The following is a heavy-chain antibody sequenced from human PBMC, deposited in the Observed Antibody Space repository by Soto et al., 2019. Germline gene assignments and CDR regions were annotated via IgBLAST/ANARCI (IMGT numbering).Heavy chain of an antibody. CDR2: ISSSSSYT. D-gene: IGHD7-27*01. Sequence: PGGSLRLSCAASGFTFSDYYMSWIRQAPGKGLEWVSYISSSSSYTNYADSVKGRFTISRDNAKNSLYLQMNSLRAEDTAVYYCAREPSLSDTGYWGQGTLVTVSS. V-gene: IGHV3-11*06. J-gene: IGHJ4*02. CDR3: AREPSLSDTGY. CDR1: GFTFSDYY.